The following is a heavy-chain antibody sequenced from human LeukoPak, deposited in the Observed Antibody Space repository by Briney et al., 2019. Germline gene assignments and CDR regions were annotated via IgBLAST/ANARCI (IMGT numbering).Heavy chain of an antibody. CDR1: GGSISGYY. CDR2: IYYSRST. V-gene: IGHV4-59*08. J-gene: IGHJ4*02. Sequence: PPETLSLTCTVSGGSISGYYWSWIRQPPGKGPEWLGYIYYSRSTNYNPSLKSRVTISVDTSKNQFSLKMNSVTAADTAVYYCARLASSGWSHCDYWGQGTLVTVSS. D-gene: IGHD6-19*01. CDR3: ARLASSGWSHCDY.